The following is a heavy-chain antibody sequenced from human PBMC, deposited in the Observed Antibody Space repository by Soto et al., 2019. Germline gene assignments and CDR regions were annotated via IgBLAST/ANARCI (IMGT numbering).Heavy chain of an antibody. CDR1: GGTLNTYT. CDR3: ATWRYCSGSYCFDY. Sequence: SVKVSCKASGGTLNTYTINWVRQAPGRRLEWVGQIVPMYDSVNYAENFQGRVTINADKSTKTSFMELTSLKSEDTAPYFCATWRYCSGSYCFDYLGQGTLVTVSS. CDR2: IVPMYDSV. V-gene: IGHV1-69*06. J-gene: IGHJ4*02. D-gene: IGHD2-15*01.